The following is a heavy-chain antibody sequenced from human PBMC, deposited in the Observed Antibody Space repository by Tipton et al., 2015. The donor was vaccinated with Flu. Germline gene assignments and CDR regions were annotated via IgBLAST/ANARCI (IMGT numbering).Heavy chain of an antibody. Sequence: TLSLTCTVSGGSISRGSYYYNWIRQPAGEGLEWIGRIYTNTNTNYNPSLKSRVTISVDTSKNQFSLKLSSVTAADTAVYYCASAPTWAGSWGQGTLVTVSS. J-gene: IGHJ4*02. CDR2: IYTNTNT. D-gene: IGHD3-10*01. CDR1: GGSISRGSYY. V-gene: IGHV4-61*02. CDR3: ASAPTWAGS.